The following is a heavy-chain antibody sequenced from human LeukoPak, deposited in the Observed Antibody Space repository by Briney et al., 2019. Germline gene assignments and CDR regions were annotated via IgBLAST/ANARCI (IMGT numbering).Heavy chain of an antibody. CDR1: GGSISSGGYY. CDR3: ASDERSYWYEY. D-gene: IGHD6-19*01. CDR2: IHSSGST. Sequence: SETLSLTCTVSGGSISSGGYYWTWIRQPPGKGLEWIGYIHSSGSTEYNPSLKSRVTMSVDTSKNQFSLKLSSVTTADTAVYYCASDERSYWYEYWGQGTLVTVSS. V-gene: IGHV4-61*08. J-gene: IGHJ4*02.